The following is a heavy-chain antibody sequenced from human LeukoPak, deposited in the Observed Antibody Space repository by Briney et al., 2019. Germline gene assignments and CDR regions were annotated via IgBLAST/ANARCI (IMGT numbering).Heavy chain of an antibody. CDR1: GYSISSGYY. Sequence: SETPSLTCAVSGYSISSGYYWGWIRQPPGKGLEWIGSIYHSGSTYYNPSLKSRVTISVDTSKNQFSLKLSSVTAADTAVYYCALVRYFDWLSRTTFDPWGQGTLVTVSS. CDR3: ALVRYFDWLSRTTFDP. J-gene: IGHJ5*02. D-gene: IGHD3-9*01. CDR2: IYHSGST. V-gene: IGHV4-38-2*01.